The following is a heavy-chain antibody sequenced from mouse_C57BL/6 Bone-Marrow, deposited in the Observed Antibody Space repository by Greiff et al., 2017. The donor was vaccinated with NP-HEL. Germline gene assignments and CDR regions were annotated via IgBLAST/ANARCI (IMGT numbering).Heavy chain of an antibody. V-gene: IGHV1-69*01. D-gene: IGHD1-1*01. CDR3: ARDYYCSSFPY. J-gene: IGHJ3*01. CDR2: IDPSDSYT. Sequence: VQLQQPGAELVMPGASVKLSCKASGYTFTSYWMHWVKQRPGQGLEWIGEIDPSDSYTNYNQKFKGKSTLTVDKSYSTSYMQLSSLTSEDSAVYYCARDYYCSSFPYWGQGTLVTVSA. CDR1: GYTFTSYW.